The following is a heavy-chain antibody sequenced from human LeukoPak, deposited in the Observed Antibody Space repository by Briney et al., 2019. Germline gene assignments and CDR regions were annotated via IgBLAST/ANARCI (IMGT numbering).Heavy chain of an antibody. D-gene: IGHD3-10*01. J-gene: IGHJ4*02. Sequence: GASVKVSCKASGYTFTDYYMHWVRQAPGQGLEWMGWINPNSGGTNYAQKFQGRVTMARDTSISTAYMELSRLRSDDTAVYYCARGPMYFGSGTYYRGDDYWGQGTLVTVSS. CDR2: INPNSGGT. CDR1: GYTFTDYY. V-gene: IGHV1-2*02. CDR3: ARGPMYFGSGTYYRGDDY.